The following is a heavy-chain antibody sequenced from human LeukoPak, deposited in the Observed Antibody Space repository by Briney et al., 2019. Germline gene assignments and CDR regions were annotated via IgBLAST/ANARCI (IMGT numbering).Heavy chain of an antibody. J-gene: IGHJ4*02. CDR1: GGSFSGYY. CDR2: INHSGST. D-gene: IGHD2-2*01. CDR3: ARGVPATVFDY. V-gene: IGHV4-34*01. Sequence: AETLSLTCAVYGGSFSGYYWSWLRQPPGKGLEGIGEINHSGSTNYNPSLKSRVTISVDTSKNQFSLKLSSVTAADTAVYYCARGVPATVFDYWGQGTLVTVSS.